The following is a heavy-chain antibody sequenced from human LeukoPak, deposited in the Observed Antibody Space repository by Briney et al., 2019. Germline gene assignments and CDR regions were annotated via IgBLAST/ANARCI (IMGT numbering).Heavy chain of an antibody. J-gene: IGHJ4*01. CDR1: GFTFSSSA. Sequence: GGSLRLSCAASGFTFSSSAMSWVRQAPGKGLEWVSAISNNGGYTYYADSVQGRFTISRDNSKSTLCLQMNSLRVEDTAVYYRAKDAHSGSYFDYWGQGILVTVSS. V-gene: IGHV3-23*01. D-gene: IGHD1-26*01. CDR3: AKDAHSGSYFDY. CDR2: ISNNGGYT.